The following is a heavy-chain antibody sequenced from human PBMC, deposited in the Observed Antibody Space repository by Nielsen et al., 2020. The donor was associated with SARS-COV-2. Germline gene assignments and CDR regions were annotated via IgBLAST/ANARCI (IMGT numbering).Heavy chain of an antibody. V-gene: IGHV3-48*04. Sequence: GESLKISCAASGFTFSSYSMNWVRQAPGKGLEWVSYISSSSSTIYYADSVKGRFTISRDNSKNSLYLQMNSLRTEDTALYYCAKLARADGDYSPDYWGQGTLVTVSS. D-gene: IGHD4-17*01. J-gene: IGHJ4*02. CDR1: GFTFSSYS. CDR3: AKLARADGDYSPDY. CDR2: ISSSSSTI.